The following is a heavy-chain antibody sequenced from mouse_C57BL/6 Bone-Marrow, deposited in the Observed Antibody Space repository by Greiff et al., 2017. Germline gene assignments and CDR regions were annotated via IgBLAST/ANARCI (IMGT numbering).Heavy chain of an antibody. CDR2: IYPGSGST. Sequence: QVQLQQPGAELVKPGASVTMSCKASGYTFTSYWITWVKQRPGQGLEWIGDIYPGSGSTNYTEKFKSKATLTVDTSSSTAYMQLSSLTSKDSAVYYGAKTAQGPFDYWGQGTTLTVSS. CDR3: AKTAQGPFDY. D-gene: IGHD3-2*02. J-gene: IGHJ2*01. V-gene: IGHV1-55*01. CDR1: GYTFTSYW.